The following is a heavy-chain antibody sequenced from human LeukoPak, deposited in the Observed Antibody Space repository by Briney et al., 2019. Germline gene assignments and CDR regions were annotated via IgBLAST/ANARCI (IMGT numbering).Heavy chain of an antibody. CDR1: GFTFSTYG. V-gene: IGHV3-23*01. CDR3: AGRGSGSYFDY. J-gene: IGHJ4*02. Sequence: GGTLRLSCAASGFTFSTYGMSWVRPAPGKGLEWVSAISGSGGSTYYADSVKGRFTISRDNSKNALYLQMNSLRAEDTAVYYCAGRGSGSYFDYWGQGTLVTVSS. D-gene: IGHD3-10*01. CDR2: ISGSGGST.